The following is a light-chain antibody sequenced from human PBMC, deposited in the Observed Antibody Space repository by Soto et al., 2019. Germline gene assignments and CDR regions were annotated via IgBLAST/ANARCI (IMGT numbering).Light chain of an antibody. CDR3: MDGTPS. V-gene: IGKV2-30*01. J-gene: IGKJ1*01. CDR1: QSLIYSNGNTY. CDR2: QVS. Sequence: VVLTQSPLSLPVTRGQPASISCRSSQSLIYSNGNTYLNWYQQRPGQSPRRLIYQVSNRDSGVPERFNGSGSGSGTDFTLKISRVEAEDVGVYYCMDGTPSFGQGTKVHI.